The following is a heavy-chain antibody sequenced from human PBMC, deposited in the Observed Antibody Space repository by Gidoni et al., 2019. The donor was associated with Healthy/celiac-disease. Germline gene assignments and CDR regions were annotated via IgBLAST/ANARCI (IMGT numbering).Heavy chain of an antibody. CDR1: GGSISSGGYS. CDR2: IYHSGST. J-gene: IGHJ6*03. Sequence: QLQLQESGSGLVKPSQTLSLTCAVSGGSISSGGYSWSWIRQPPGKGLEWIGYIYHSGSTYYNPSLKSRVTISVDRSKNQFSLKLSSVTAADTAVYYCARGIAAFYYYYYMDVWGKGTTVTVSS. CDR3: ARGIAAFYYYYYMDV. D-gene: IGHD6-6*01. V-gene: IGHV4-30-2*01.